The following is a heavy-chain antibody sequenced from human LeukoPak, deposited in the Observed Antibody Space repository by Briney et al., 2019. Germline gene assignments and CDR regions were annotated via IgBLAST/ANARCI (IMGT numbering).Heavy chain of an antibody. CDR3: ASQLGDASDI. J-gene: IGHJ3*02. CDR1: GFSFSSYS. CDR2: ISSSSSTI. D-gene: IGHD6-13*01. V-gene: IGHV3-48*01. Sequence: GGSLRLSCAASGFSFSSYSMNWVRQAPGKGLEWVSYISSSSSTIYYADSVKGRFTISRDNGKNSLYLQMNSLRAEDTAVYYCASQLGDASDIWGQGTMVTVSS.